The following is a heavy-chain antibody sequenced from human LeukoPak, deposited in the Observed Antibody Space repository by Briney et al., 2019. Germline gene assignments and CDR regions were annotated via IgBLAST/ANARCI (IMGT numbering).Heavy chain of an antibody. CDR2: IYHSGST. CDR1: GGSISSGGYS. CDR3: ARGAHGSGHYYYYGMDV. Sequence: PSETLSLTCAVSGGSISSGGYSWSWIRQPPGKGLEWIGYIYHSGSTYYNPSLKSRVTISVDRSKNQFSLKLSSVTAADTAVYYCARGAHGSGHYYYYGMDVWGQGTTVTVSS. V-gene: IGHV4-30-2*01. D-gene: IGHD3-10*01. J-gene: IGHJ6*02.